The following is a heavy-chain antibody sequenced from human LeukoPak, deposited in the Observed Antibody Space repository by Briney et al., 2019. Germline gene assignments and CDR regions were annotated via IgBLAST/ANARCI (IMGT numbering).Heavy chain of an antibody. CDR3: ARAVDFWSGYPQPNWFDP. V-gene: IGHV3-23*01. J-gene: IGHJ5*02. CDR2: ISGSGGST. D-gene: IGHD3-3*01. Sequence: GGSLRLSCAASGFTFISYAMSWVRPAPGKGLEWVSAISGSGGSTYYADSVKGRFTISRDKSKNTLYLQMNSLRAEDTAVYYCARAVDFWSGYPQPNWFDPWGQGTLVTVSS. CDR1: GFTFISYA.